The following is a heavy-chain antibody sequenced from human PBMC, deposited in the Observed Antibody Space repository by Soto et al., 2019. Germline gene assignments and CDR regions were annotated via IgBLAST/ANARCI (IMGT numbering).Heavy chain of an antibody. Sequence: LALTCTVSGGSISSGDYYWSWIRQPPGKGLEWIGYIYYSGSTYYNPSLKSRVTISVDTSKNQFSLKLSSVTAADTAVYYCARDRAGSSSPFYYYYYGMDVWGQGTTVTVSS. J-gene: IGHJ6*02. CDR3: ARDRAGSSSPFYYYYYGMDV. V-gene: IGHV4-30-4*01. CDR2: IYYSGST. CDR1: GGSISSGDYY. D-gene: IGHD6-6*01.